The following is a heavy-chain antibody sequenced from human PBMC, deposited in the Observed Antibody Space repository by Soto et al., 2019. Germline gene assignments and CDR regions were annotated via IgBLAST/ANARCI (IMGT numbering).Heavy chain of an antibody. J-gene: IGHJ5*02. CDR1: GYSFSTSW. CDR2: IYPSDSDT. CDR3: ATRAEYYDFWSGYYGA. D-gene: IGHD3-3*01. V-gene: IGHV5-51*01. Sequence: GESLKISCKGSGYSFSTSWIGWGRQMSGRGLEWMGTIYPSDSDTRYSPSFQGQVIISADKSTRTAYLQWRRLKASDTAMYYCATRAEYYDFWSGYYGAWGQGTLVTVSS.